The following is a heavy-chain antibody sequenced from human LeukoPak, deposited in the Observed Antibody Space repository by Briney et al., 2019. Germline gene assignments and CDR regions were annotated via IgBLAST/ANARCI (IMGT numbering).Heavy chain of an antibody. V-gene: IGHV3-30*02. CDR2: IRYDGSNK. CDR3: ASEVRGYSGYDGSDNWSSWTDY. J-gene: IGHJ4*02. Sequence: GGSLRLSCAASGFTFSSYGMHWVRQAPGKGLEWVAFIRYDGSNKYYADSVKGRFTISRDNSKNTLYLQMGSLRAEDMAVYYCASEVRGYSGYDGSDNWSSWTDYWGQGTLVTVSS. D-gene: IGHD5-12*01. CDR1: GFTFSSYG.